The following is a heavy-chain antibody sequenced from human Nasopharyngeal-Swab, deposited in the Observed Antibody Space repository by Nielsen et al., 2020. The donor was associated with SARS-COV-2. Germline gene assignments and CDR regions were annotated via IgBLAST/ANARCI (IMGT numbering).Heavy chain of an antibody. J-gene: IGHJ4*02. Sequence: GSLTLSCTVSGDSIAYRTFYWGWIRQPPGKGLEWIGNIYYNGNTYQNPSLKSRLTISVDKSKNQFSLQLSSVTAADTAVYYCVRSSSWYYFDYWAQGTQVTVSS. V-gene: IGHV4-39*01. CDR2: IYYNGNT. CDR3: VRSSSWYYFDY. D-gene: IGHD6-13*01. CDR1: GDSIAYRTFY.